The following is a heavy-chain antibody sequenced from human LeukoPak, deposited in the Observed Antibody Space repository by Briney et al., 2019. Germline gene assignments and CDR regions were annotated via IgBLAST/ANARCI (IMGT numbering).Heavy chain of an antibody. CDR3: AKDRASSGWYGAHDY. V-gene: IGHV3-23*01. CDR1: GFTFSSYA. J-gene: IGHJ4*02. D-gene: IGHD6-19*01. CDR2: ISGSGGST. Sequence: GGSLRLSCAASGFTFSSYAMSWVRQAPGKGLEWVSAISGSGGSTYYADSVKGRSTISRDNSKNTLYLQMNSLRAEDTAVYYCAKDRASSGWYGAHDYWGQGTLVTVSS.